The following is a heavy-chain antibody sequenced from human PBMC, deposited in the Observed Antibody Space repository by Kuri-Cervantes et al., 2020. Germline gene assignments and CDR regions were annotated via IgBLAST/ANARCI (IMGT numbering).Heavy chain of an antibody. Sequence: SLKISCAASGFTFGDYAMHWVRQVPGKGLEWLSGISWNSGSIGYADSVKGRFTISRNNAKSSLYRQMNSLRAEDTAVYYCAGDPRITMVRGGGSLWGQGTLVTVSS. CDR2: ISWNSGSI. J-gene: IGHJ4*02. CDR1: GFTFGDYA. V-gene: IGHV3-9*01. CDR3: AGDPRITMVRGGGSL. D-gene: IGHD3-10*01.